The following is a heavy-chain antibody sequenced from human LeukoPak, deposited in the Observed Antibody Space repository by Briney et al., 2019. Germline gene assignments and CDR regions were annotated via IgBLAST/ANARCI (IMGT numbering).Heavy chain of an antibody. V-gene: IGHV1-8*03. CDR2: MNPNSGNT. CDR1: GYTFTSYD. Sequence: ASVKVSCKASGYTFTSYDINWGRQATGQGLEWMGWMNPNSGNTGYAQRLQGRVTITRNTPISTAYMELSSLRSEDKAVYYCASGSFDFWSGYYLDYWGQGTLVTVSS. CDR3: ASGSFDFWSGYYLDY. D-gene: IGHD3-3*01. J-gene: IGHJ4*02.